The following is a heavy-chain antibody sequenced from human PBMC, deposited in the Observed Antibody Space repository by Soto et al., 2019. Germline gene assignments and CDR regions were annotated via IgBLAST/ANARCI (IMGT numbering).Heavy chain of an antibody. D-gene: IGHD5-12*01. Sequence: QVQLQQWGAGLLKPSETLSLTCAVYGGSFSGYYWSWIRQPPGKGLEWIGEINHSGSTNYNPSLKRRVTISVDTSKNQFSLKLSSVTAADTAVYYCARVGIVATADAFDIWGQGTMVTVSS. CDR1: GGSFSGYY. J-gene: IGHJ3*02. CDR3: ARVGIVATADAFDI. CDR2: INHSGST. V-gene: IGHV4-34*01.